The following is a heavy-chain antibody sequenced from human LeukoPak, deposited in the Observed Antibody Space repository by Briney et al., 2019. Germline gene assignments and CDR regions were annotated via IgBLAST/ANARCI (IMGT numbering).Heavy chain of an antibody. D-gene: IGHD3-10*01. J-gene: IGHJ5*02. CDR1: GGSISTYY. V-gene: IGHV4-4*09. CDR2: IYTSGNT. Sequence: PSETLSLTCTVSGGSISTYYWNWIRQPPGKGLEWLGYIYTSGNTDYNPSLKGRVTISVDTSKDLFSLNLSSVTAADTAVYYCARLWSRWFDPWGQGTLVTVSS. CDR3: ARLWSRWFDP.